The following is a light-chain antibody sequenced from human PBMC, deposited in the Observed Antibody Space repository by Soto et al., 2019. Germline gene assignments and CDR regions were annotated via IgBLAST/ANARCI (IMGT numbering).Light chain of an antibody. CDR1: QGIRND. J-gene: IGKJ4*01. Sequence: DIPMTQSPSSLSASVGDRVTITCRASQGIRNDLDWYQQKPGKAPKRLISVASTLQSGVPSRFSGSGSGTEFTLTISSLQPEDFATYYCLQHNSYPLTFGGGTKVEIK. CDR2: VAS. V-gene: IGKV1-17*01. CDR3: LQHNSYPLT.